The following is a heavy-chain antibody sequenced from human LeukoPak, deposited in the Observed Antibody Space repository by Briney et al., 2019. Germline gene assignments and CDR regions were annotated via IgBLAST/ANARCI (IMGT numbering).Heavy chain of an antibody. CDR1: GFTFSTFA. CDR3: ARGGKYCSSTSCRDNWFDP. Sequence: GGSLRLSCAASGFTFSTFAMIWVRQPPGKGLEWVANIKQDGSEKYYVDSVKGRFTISRDNAKNSLYLQMNSLRAEDTAVYYCARGGKYCSSTSCRDNWFDPWGQGTLVTVSS. J-gene: IGHJ5*02. CDR2: IKQDGSEK. V-gene: IGHV3-7*01. D-gene: IGHD2-2*01.